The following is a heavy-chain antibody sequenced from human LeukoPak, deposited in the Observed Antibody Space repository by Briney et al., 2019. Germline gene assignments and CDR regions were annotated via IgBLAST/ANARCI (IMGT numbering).Heavy chain of an antibody. V-gene: IGHV3-23*01. CDR2: ISDSGGNT. J-gene: IGHJ4*02. Sequence: GGSLRLSCAASRFTFSSFAMYWVRQAPGKGLEWASAISDSGGNTYYADSVKGWFTISRDNSKNTLYLQMNSLRVEDTAVYYCAKGSRNTGFDYWGQGALVTVSS. CDR1: RFTFSSFA. CDR3: AKGSRNTGFDY. D-gene: IGHD1-26*01.